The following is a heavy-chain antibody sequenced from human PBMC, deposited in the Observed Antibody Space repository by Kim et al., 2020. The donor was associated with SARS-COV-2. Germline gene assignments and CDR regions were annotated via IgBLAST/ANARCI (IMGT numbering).Heavy chain of an antibody. V-gene: IGHV3-30*04. CDR3: ARPKGGSYGSGMDV. CDR1: GFTFSSYA. J-gene: IGHJ6*02. Sequence: GGSLRLSCAASGFTFSSYAMHWVRQAPGKGLEWVAVISYDGSNKYYADSVKGRFTISRDNSKNTLYLQMNSLRAEDTAVYYCARPKGGSYGSGMDVWGQGTTVTVSS. CDR2: ISYDGSNK. D-gene: IGHD1-26*01.